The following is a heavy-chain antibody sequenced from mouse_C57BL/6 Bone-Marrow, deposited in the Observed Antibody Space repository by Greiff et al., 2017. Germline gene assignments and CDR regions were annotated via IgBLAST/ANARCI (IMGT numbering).Heavy chain of an antibody. CDR3: ARMGKLGNYWYFDV. CDR2: INPSTGGT. CDR1: GYSFTGYY. J-gene: IGHJ1*03. D-gene: IGHD2-1*01. V-gene: IGHV1-42*01. Sequence: VQLQQSGPELVKPGASVKISCKASGYSFTGYYMNWVKQSPEKSLEWIGEINPSTGGTTYNQKFKAKATLTVDKSSSTAYMQLKSLTSEDSAVYYCARMGKLGNYWYFDVWGTGTTVTVSS.